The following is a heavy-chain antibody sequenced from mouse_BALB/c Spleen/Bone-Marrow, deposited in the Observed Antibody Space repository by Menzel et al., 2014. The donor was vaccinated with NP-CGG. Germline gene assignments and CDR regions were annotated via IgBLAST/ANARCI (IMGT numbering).Heavy chain of an antibody. Sequence: EVQLQQSGAELVKPGASVKLSCTASGFNIKDTYIHWVKQRPEQGLEWIGRIDPGSGSTKHDPKFQGKATIKADTSSNTAYVQLSSLTSEDTAVYYCARATPYYPLDYWGQGNSVTVSS. CDR2: IDPGSGST. J-gene: IGHJ4*01. CDR1: GFNIKDTY. CDR3: ARATPYYPLDY. V-gene: IGHV14-3*02.